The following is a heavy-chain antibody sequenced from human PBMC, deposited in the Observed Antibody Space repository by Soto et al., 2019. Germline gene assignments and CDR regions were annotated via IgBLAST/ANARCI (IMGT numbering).Heavy chain of an antibody. CDR3: AGGEPLVX. CDR2: IWYDGSHK. J-gene: IGHJ1*01. CDR1: GFTFSQFV. Sequence: PWGSLRLSCAASGFTFSQFVMHWVRQAPGKGLEWLASIWYDGSHKYYADSVKGRFTISRDNSKNTVSLHMDNLGAEDTAMYYCAGGEPLVXRGRGTLVTVSX. V-gene: IGHV3-30*02.